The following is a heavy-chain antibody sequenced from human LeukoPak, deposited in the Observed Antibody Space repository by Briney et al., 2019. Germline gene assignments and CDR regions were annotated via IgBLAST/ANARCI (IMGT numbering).Heavy chain of an antibody. Sequence: GGSLRLSCAVSEFTFSSYWMSWVRQAPGKGLEWVANIKRDGSEEYYVDSVKGRFTISRDNAKNSLYLQMDSLRVEDTAVYFYARFAIEPTMRAVVYWSQGTLVTVSS. CDR1: EFTFSSYW. CDR2: IKRDGSEE. CDR3: ARFAIEPTMRAVVY. J-gene: IGHJ4*02. D-gene: IGHD5-12*01. V-gene: IGHV3-7*01.